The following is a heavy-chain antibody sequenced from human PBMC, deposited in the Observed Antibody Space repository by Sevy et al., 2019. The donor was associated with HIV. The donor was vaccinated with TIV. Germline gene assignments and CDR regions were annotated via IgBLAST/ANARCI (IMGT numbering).Heavy chain of an antibody. V-gene: IGHV3-30*09. J-gene: IGHJ4*02. D-gene: IGHD2-21*02. CDR1: GFTFSSYA. Sequence: GGSLRLSCAASGFTFSSYALFWVRQAPGKGLEWVSLISYDGSKKYYSDSVKGRFAISRDESKTTLFLQMNSLRSEDTAIYYCARVGVAYCTDDCYHRFDYWGRGTLVTVSS. CDR2: ISYDGSKK. CDR3: ARVGVAYCTDDCYHRFDY.